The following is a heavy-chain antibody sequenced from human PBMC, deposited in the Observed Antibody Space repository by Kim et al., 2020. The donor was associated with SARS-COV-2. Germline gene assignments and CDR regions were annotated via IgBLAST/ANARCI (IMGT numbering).Heavy chain of an antibody. CDR2: ISGSGGST. V-gene: IGHV3-23*01. D-gene: IGHD2-8*01. Sequence: GGSLRLSCAASGFTFSSYAMSWVRQAPGKGLEWVSAISGSGGSTYYADSVKGRFTISRDNSKNTLYLQMNSLRAEDTAVYYCAKHIVEGMLYPVDFDYWGQGTLVTVSS. CDR1: GFTFSSYA. CDR3: AKHIVEGMLYPVDFDY. J-gene: IGHJ4*02.